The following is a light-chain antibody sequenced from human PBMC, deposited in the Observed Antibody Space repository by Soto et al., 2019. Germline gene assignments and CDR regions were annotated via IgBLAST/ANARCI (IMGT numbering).Light chain of an antibody. CDR1: SSNIGAGYE. V-gene: IGLV1-40*01. CDR2: ENN. J-gene: IGLJ1*01. CDR3: QSYDCSLSGYV. Sequence: QSVLTQPPSVSEAPGQRVTISCTGSSSNIGAGYEAHWYQQVPGTAPKLLIYENNNRHSGVPDRFSGSKSGTSASLAITGLQAEDEAEYYCQSYDCSLSGYVFGTGTKLTVL.